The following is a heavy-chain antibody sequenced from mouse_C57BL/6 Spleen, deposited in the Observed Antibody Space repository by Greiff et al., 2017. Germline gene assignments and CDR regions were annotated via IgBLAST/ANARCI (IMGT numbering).Heavy chain of an antibody. CDR3: ARDYYGSSYHYFDY. V-gene: IGHV5-4*01. CDR1: RFTFSSYA. Sequence: EVQGVESGGGLVKPGGSLKLSCAASRFTFSSYAMSWVRQTPEKRLEWVATISDGGSYTYYPDNVKGRFTISRDNAKNNLYLQMSHLKSEDTAMYYCARDYYGSSYHYFDYWGQGTTLTVSS. CDR2: ISDGGSYT. D-gene: IGHD1-1*01. J-gene: IGHJ2*01.